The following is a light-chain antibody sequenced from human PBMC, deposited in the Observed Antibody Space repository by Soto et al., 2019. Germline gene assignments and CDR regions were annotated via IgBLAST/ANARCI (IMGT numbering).Light chain of an antibody. CDR1: QSISSW. CDR3: QQYNSYSGT. CDR2: DAS. Sequence: DIQMTQSPSTLSASVGDRVTITCRASQSISSWLAWYQQKPGKAPKLLIYDASSLESGVPSRFSGSGSGTEFTLTIXXXXXXXXATYYCQQYNSYSGTFGQGTKXEXX. V-gene: IGKV1-5*01. J-gene: IGKJ1*01.